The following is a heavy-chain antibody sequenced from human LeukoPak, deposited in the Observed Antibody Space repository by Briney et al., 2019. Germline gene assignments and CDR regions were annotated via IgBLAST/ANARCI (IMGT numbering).Heavy chain of an antibody. J-gene: IGHJ5*02. CDR2: IYYSGST. CDR3: ARFTPQGYGWGGYNRFDP. V-gene: IGHV4-59*01. D-gene: IGHD3-16*01. CDR1: AGSISNYY. Sequence: SETLSLTCTVSAGSISNYYWSWIRQPPGKGLEWIGYIYYSGSTNYNPSLKSRVTISIDTSKNQFSLKLSSVTAVDTAVYYCARFTPQGYGWGGYNRFDPWGQGTLVTVSS.